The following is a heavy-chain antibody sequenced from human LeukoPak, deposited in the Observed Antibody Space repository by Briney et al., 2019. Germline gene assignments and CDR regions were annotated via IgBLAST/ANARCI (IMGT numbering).Heavy chain of an antibody. V-gene: IGHV3-30-3*01. CDR3: ARVRGSYSRPNCFDY. Sequence: PGGSLRLSCSVSGFTFSSHAMHWVRQAPGKGLECVAYISYDGSFQYHADSVKGRFTISRDNSKNTLYLQMNSLRAEDTAVYYCARVRGSYSRPNCFDYWGQGTLVTVSS. J-gene: IGHJ4*02. D-gene: IGHD1-26*01. CDR1: GFTFSSHA. CDR2: ISYDGSFQ.